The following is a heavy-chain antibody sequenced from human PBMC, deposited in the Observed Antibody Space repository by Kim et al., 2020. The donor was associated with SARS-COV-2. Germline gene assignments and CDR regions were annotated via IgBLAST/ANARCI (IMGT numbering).Heavy chain of an antibody. V-gene: IGHV3-21*01. CDR3: ARDPGDYYYYGMDV. CDR2: ISSSSSYI. Sequence: LSLTCAASGFTFSSYSMNWVRQAPGKGLEWVSSISSSSSYIYYADSVKGRFTISRDNAKNSLYLQMNSLRAEDTAVYYCARDPGDYYYYGMDVWGQGTTVTVSS. J-gene: IGHJ6*02. CDR1: GFTFSSYS. D-gene: IGHD7-27*01.